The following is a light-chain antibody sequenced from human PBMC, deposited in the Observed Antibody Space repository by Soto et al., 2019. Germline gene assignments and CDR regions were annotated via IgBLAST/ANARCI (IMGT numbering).Light chain of an antibody. CDR3: GAWDDSLSFYV. CDR2: DND. Sequence: SVLTQPPSVSAAPGQKVSISCSGSTSNIAKNHVSWYQRLPGTAPKLLFYDNDKRPSGIPDRFSAYKSATSSTLDITGLQTGDEADYLCGAWDDSLSFYVFGTGTKVTVL. J-gene: IGLJ1*01. CDR1: TSNIAKNH. V-gene: IGLV1-51*01.